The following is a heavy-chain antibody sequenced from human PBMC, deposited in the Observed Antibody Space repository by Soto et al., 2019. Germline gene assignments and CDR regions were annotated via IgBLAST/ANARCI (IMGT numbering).Heavy chain of an antibody. V-gene: IGHV3-23*01. CDR1: EFTFSNYA. CDR3: AKDSNPYSGSYFDDY. Sequence: GGSLRLSCAASEFTFSNYAMSWVRQAPGKGLEWVSSISDNGGTTYYADSVKGRFTISRDNSKNTLYLQMNSLRAEDTAVYYCAKDSNPYSGSYFDDYWGQGTLVTVSS. J-gene: IGHJ4*02. CDR2: ISDNGGTT. D-gene: IGHD1-26*01.